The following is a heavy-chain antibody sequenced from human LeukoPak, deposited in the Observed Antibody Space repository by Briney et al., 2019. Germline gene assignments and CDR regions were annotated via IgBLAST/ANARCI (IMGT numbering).Heavy chain of an antibody. Sequence: TVGSLRLSCAASGFTFSSYDMHWVRQATGKGLEWVSAIGTAGDTYYPGSVKDRFTISRENAKNSLYLQMNSLRAEDTAVYYCARAGVVVTATRRGNYYGMDVWGQGTTVTVSS. CDR2: IGTAGDT. D-gene: IGHD2-21*02. CDR3: ARAGVVVTATRRGNYYGMDV. V-gene: IGHV3-13*01. CDR1: GFTFSSYD. J-gene: IGHJ6*02.